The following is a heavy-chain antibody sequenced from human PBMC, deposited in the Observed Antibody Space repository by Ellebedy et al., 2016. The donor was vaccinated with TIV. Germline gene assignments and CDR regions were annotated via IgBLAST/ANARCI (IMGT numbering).Heavy chain of an antibody. Sequence: SQTLSLTCVISGDSVSTNGVAWNWIRLSPSRGLEWLGRTYYRSKWYNDYAVSVKSRISISPDTSKTQFSLQLNSVTPEDTAVYYCVRGRNSAFDHWGQGTLVTVSS. V-gene: IGHV6-1*01. CDR2: TYYRSKWYN. CDR1: GDSVSTNGVA. D-gene: IGHD1-26*01. CDR3: VRGRNSAFDH. J-gene: IGHJ5*02.